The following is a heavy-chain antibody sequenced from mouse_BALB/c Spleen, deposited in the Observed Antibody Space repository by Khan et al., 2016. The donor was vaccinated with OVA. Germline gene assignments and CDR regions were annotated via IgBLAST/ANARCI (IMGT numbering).Heavy chain of an antibody. Sequence: EVQLQESGGGLVQPGGSLKLSCAASGFDLSRYWMCWFRQAPGKGLEWIGEINPDSSTINYTPSLKNKFIISRDNAKNTLYLQMSKVRSEDTALYYCAGRGDEYGSSPACFAYWGQGTLVTVSA. J-gene: IGHJ3*01. V-gene: IGHV4-1*02. D-gene: IGHD1-1*01. CDR3: AGRGDEYGSSPACFAY. CDR1: GFDLSRYW. CDR2: INPDSSTI.